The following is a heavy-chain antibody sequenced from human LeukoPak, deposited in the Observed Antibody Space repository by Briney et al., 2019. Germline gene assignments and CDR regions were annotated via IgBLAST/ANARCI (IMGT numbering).Heavy chain of an antibody. J-gene: IGHJ5*02. Sequence: SVKVSCKASGGTFSSYAISWVRQAPGQGLEWMGRIIPILGIANYAQKFQGRVTITADKSTSTAYMELSSLRSEDTAVYYCARAPGCSSTSCVPSWGQGTLVTVSS. V-gene: IGHV1-69*04. CDR1: GGTFSSYA. CDR3: ARAPGCSSTSCVPS. CDR2: IIPILGIA. D-gene: IGHD2-2*01.